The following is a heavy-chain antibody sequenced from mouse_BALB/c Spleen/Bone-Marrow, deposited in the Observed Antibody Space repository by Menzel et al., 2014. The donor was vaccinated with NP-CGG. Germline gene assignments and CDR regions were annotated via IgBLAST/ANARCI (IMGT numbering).Heavy chain of an antibody. V-gene: IGHV1-67*01. CDR2: ISTYSGNT. CDR3: AKRTNLQGDFDV. D-gene: IGHD1-3*01. J-gene: IGHJ1*01. CDR1: GYTLTDYA. Sequence: LQESGPELVRPGVSVKISCKGSGYTLTDYAMHWVKQSHAKSLEWIGVISTYSGNTNYNQKFKGKATMTVDKSSSTAYMELARLTSEDSAIYYCAKRTNLQGDFDVWGAGTTVTVSS.